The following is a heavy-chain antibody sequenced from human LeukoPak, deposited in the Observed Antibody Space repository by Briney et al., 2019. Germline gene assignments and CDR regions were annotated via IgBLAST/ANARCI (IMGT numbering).Heavy chain of an antibody. CDR1: GFTFSSYG. CDR3: VYDDYGDQDGYYYYMDV. CDR2: IRYDGTNK. Sequence: PGGSLRLSCAASGFTFSSYGMHWVRQAPGKGLEWVAFIRYDGTNKYYADSVKGRFTISRDNSKNTLYLQMNSLRAEDTAVYYCVYDDYGDQDGYYYYMDVWGKGTTVTVSS. V-gene: IGHV3-30*02. J-gene: IGHJ6*03. D-gene: IGHD4-17*01.